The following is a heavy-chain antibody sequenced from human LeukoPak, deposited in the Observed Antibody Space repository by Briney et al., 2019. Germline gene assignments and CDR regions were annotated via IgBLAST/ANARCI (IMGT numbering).Heavy chain of an antibody. CDR1: GYTFTTYY. J-gene: IGHJ4*02. Sequence: GASVRVSCTASGYTFTTYYMHWVRQAPGQGLEWMGLINPSGGSTSYAQKFQGRVTMTRDTSTSTVYMELSSLRSEDTALYYCARDSDDSSGYYSGAFDFWGQGTLVTVSS. CDR3: ARDSDDSSGYYSGAFDF. CDR2: INPSGGST. D-gene: IGHD3-22*01. V-gene: IGHV1-46*01.